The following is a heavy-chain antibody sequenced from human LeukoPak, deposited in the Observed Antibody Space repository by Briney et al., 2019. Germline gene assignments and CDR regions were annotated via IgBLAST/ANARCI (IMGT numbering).Heavy chain of an antibody. D-gene: IGHD3-9*01. V-gene: IGHV3-30-3*01. CDR1: GFTFSSYA. Sequence: HPGGSLRLSCAASGFTFSSYAVHWVRQAPGKGLECVAMMSYDGSNKYYADSVKGRFTISRDNSKNTLYLQMNSLRAEDTGVYYCARDPTPRYFDWLSSDHYYYYMDVWGKGTTVTVSS. J-gene: IGHJ6*03. CDR2: MSYDGSNK. CDR3: ARDPTPRYFDWLSSDHYYYYMDV.